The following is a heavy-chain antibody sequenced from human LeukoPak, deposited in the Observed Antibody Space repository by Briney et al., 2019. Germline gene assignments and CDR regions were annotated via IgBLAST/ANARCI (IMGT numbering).Heavy chain of an antibody. D-gene: IGHD3-16*02. CDR1: GDTFSSYA. J-gene: IGHJ4*02. Sequence: SVKVSCKASGDTFSSYAISWVRQAPGQGLEWMGGTIPIFGTANYAQKFQGRVTITADKSTSTAYMELSSLRSEDTAVYYCARVPVRLGELSFVYFDYWGQGTLVTVSS. V-gene: IGHV1-69*06. CDR3: ARVPVRLGELSFVYFDY. CDR2: TIPIFGTA.